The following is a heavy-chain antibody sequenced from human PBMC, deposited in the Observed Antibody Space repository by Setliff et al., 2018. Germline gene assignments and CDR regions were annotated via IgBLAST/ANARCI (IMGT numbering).Heavy chain of an antibody. CDR2: IGPNGGST. CDR1: GFTFSSYG. V-gene: IGHV3-64*04. D-gene: IGHD6-13*01. CDR3: ARDSAYSSRTSGMDV. J-gene: IGHJ6*02. Sequence: GGSLRLSCAASGFTFSSYGIHWVRQAPGKGLEYVSSIGPNGGSTYYANSVKGRFTISRDSSKNTLYLQMNSLRAEDMALYYCARDSAYSSRTSGMDVWGQGTTVTVSS.